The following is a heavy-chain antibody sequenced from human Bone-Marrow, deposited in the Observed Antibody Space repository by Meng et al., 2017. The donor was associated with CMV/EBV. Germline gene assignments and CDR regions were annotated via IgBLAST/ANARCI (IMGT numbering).Heavy chain of an antibody. CDR3: IAAAVVSFVPTH. D-gene: IGHD6-13*01. J-gene: IGHJ4*02. CDR2: ISSSSSYI. CDR1: GFTFSSYW. Sequence: GESLKISCAASGFTFSSYWMSWVRQAPGKGLEWVSSISSSSSYIYYADSVKGRFTISRDNAKNSLYLQMNSLRAEDMAVYYCIAAAVVSFVPTHWGQGTLVTVSS. V-gene: IGHV3-21*01.